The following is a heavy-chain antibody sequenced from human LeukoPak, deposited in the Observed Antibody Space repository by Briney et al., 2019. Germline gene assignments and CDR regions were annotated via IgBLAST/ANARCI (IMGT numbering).Heavy chain of an antibody. Sequence: ASVKVSCKTSGFTFTSSAMHWVRQAPGQRLEWMGWINAGNGNTKYSQKFQGRVTITRDTSASTAYMELSSLRSEDTAVYYCARARWELLPYFDYWGQGTLVTVSS. V-gene: IGHV1-3*01. D-gene: IGHD1-26*01. J-gene: IGHJ4*02. CDR1: GFTFTSSA. CDR3: ARARWELLPYFDY. CDR2: INAGNGNT.